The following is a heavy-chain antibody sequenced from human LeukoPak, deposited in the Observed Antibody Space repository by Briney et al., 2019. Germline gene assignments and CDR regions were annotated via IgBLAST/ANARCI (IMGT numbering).Heavy chain of an antibody. J-gene: IGHJ4*02. CDR2: ISYDGSNK. Sequence: PGGSLRLSCAASGFTFSSYGMPWVRQAPGKGLEWVAVISYDGSNKYYADSVKGRFTISRDNSKNTLYLQMNSLRAEDTAVYYCARHCGGDCLDYWGQGTLVTVSS. CDR3: ARHCGGDCLDY. D-gene: IGHD2-21*02. V-gene: IGHV3-30*03. CDR1: GFTFSSYG.